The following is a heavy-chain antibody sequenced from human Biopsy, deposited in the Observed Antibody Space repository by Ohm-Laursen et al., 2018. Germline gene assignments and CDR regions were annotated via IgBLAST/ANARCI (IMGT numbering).Heavy chain of an antibody. CDR2: IFYSGIT. CDR3: ARHPTGFWFDP. J-gene: IGHJ5*02. V-gene: IGHV4-39*01. CDR1: GGSVSSNVAY. Sequence: SDTLSPTCTVSGGSVSSNVAYWAWIRQPPGKGLESIGSIFYSGITYYNPSLQGRVTMSVDTSKNQFSLNLTSVTAADTAVYYCARHPTGFWFDPWGQGTLVIVSS.